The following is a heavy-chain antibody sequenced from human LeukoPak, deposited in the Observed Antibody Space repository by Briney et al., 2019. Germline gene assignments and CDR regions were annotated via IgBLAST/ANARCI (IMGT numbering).Heavy chain of an antibody. J-gene: IGHJ6*03. CDR3: AKSQQATTFVVGYMDV. D-gene: IGHD2-21*01. Sequence: GGSLRLSCTASGFTFSSYGMHWVRQAPGKGLEWVAVIWYDGSNKYYADSVKGRFTISRDNSKNTLYLQMNSLRAEDTAVYYCAKSQQATTFVVGYMDVWGKGTTVTVSS. CDR1: GFTFSSYG. CDR2: IWYDGSNK. V-gene: IGHV3-33*06.